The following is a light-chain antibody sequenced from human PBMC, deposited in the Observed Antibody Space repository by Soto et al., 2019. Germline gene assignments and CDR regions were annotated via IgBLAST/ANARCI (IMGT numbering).Light chain of an antibody. V-gene: IGKV1-16*02. CDR3: QPYNVYPIT. CDR1: QGISNY. Sequence: DIQMTQSPSSLSASVGDRVTITCRASQGISNYVAWFQQKPGKAPKSLIYAASTLRSGVPPKFSGSGSGTDFTLTISNLQPEDSATYYCQPYNVYPITFGQGTRLEI. CDR2: AAS. J-gene: IGKJ5*01.